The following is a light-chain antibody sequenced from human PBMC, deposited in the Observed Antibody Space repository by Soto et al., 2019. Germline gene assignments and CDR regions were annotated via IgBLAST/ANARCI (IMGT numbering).Light chain of an antibody. CDR1: SSNIGKNY. V-gene: IGLV1-51*02. CDR2: ENN. Sequence: QSVLTQPPSVSAAPGQKVTISCSGSSSNIGKNYVSWYQQLPGTAPKLLIYENNKRPSGIPDRFSGSKSGTSATLGITGLQTGDEADYYCGTWDSSLSAVVFGGGTKVTVL. J-gene: IGLJ2*01. CDR3: GTWDSSLSAVV.